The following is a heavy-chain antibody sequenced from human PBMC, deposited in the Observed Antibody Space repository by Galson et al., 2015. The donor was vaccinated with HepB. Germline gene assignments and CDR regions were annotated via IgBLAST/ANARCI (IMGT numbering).Heavy chain of an antibody. CDR3: ARDEKGYYDSSGYHDY. CDR1: GFTFSNYG. V-gene: IGHV3-33*01. Sequence: SLRLSCAASGFTFSNYGIHWVRQAPGKGLEWVAVIWYDVNNKYYADSVKGRFTISRDNSKNTLYLQMNSLRAEDTAVYYCARDEKGYYDSSGYHDYWGQGTLVTVSS. CDR2: IWYDVNNK. J-gene: IGHJ4*02. D-gene: IGHD3-22*01.